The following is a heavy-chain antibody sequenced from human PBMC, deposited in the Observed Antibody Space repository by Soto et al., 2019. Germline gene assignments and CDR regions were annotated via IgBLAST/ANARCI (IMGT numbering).Heavy chain of an antibody. D-gene: IGHD3-10*01. CDR2: ISGGGDTT. J-gene: IGHJ4*02. Sequence: EVQLLESGGGLVQPGGSLRLSCAASGFTFHNYAMTWVRQAPGTGLEWVSAISGGGDTTSYADSVKGRFTVSRDGSKNTLYLQMSSLRAEDTALYYCAKGRGGSGSLTPRVDFWGQGTLVTVSS. CDR1: GFTFHNYA. CDR3: AKGRGGSGSLTPRVDF. V-gene: IGHV3-23*01.